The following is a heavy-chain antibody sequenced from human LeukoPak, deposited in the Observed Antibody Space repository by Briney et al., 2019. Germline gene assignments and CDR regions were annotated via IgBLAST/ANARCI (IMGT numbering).Heavy chain of an antibody. CDR1: GYTFTDYY. D-gene: IGHD2-21*01. V-gene: IGHV1-69-2*01. CDR3: ATASYCGGDCYWPDAFDI. Sequence: ASVKVSCKVSGYTFTDYYMHLVQQAPGKGLEWMGLVDPEDGETIYAEKFQGRVTITADTSTDTAYMELSSLRSEDTAVYYCATASYCGGDCYWPDAFDIWGQGTMVTVSS. J-gene: IGHJ3*02. CDR2: VDPEDGET.